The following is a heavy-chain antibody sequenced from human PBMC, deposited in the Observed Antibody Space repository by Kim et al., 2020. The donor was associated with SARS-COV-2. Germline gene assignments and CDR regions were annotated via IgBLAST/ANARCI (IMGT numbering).Heavy chain of an antibody. CDR1: GGSFSGYY. CDR2: INHSGST. J-gene: IGHJ5*02. D-gene: IGHD6-19*01. Sequence: SETLSLTCAVYGGSFSGYYWSWIRQPPGKGLEWIGEINHSGSTNYNPSLKSRVTISVDTSKNQFSLKLSSVTAADTAVYYCAIGLKQWLPRSKNWFDPWGQGTLVTVSS. V-gene: IGHV4-34*01. CDR3: AIGLKQWLPRSKNWFDP.